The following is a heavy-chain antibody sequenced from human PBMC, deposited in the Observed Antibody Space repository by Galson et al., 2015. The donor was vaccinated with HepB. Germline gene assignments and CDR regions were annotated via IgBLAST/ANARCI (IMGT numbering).Heavy chain of an antibody. Sequence: QSGAEVKKPGESLKISCKGSGYSFTSYWIGWVRQMPGKGLEWMGIIYPGDSDTRYSPSFQGQVTISADKSISTAYLQWSSLKASDTAMYYCARRWVLTVVTPYDDAFDIWGQGTMVTVSS. D-gene: IGHD4-23*01. J-gene: IGHJ3*02. CDR2: IYPGDSDT. CDR3: ARRWVLTVVTPYDDAFDI. V-gene: IGHV5-51*01. CDR1: GYSFTSYW.